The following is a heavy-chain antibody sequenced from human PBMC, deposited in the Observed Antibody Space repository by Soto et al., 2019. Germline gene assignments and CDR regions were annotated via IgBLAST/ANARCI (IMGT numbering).Heavy chain of an antibody. V-gene: IGHV1-69*13. D-gene: IGHD6-13*01. CDR3: ALVRVAAANAFDY. J-gene: IGHJ4*02. CDR1: GGTFSSYA. Sequence: SVKVSCKASGGTFSSYAISWVRQAPGQGLEWMGGIIPIFGTANYAQKFQGRVTITADESTSTAYMELSSLRSEDTAVYYCALVRVAAANAFDYCGQGTLVTVYS. CDR2: IIPIFGTA.